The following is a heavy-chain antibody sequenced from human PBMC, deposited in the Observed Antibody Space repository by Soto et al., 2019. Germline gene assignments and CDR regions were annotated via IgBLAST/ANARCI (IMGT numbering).Heavy chain of an antibody. J-gene: IGHJ6*02. CDR3: ARMLDRWEHYSYYGMDV. Sequence: SGPTLVNPTETLTLTCTVSGFSLTNTRMGVSWIRQPPGKALEWLAHIFSNDEKSYSTSLKSRLTISKDTSKSQVFRTMTNMDPVDTATYYCARMLDRWEHYSYYGMDVWGQGTTVTVSS. CDR2: IFSNDEK. CDR1: GFSLTNTRMG. V-gene: IGHV2-26*01. D-gene: IGHD1-26*01.